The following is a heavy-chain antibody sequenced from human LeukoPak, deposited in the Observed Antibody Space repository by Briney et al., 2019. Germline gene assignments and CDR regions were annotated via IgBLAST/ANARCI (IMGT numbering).Heavy chain of an antibody. D-gene: IGHD5-24*01. CDR3: AKAGVEMATLISY. CDR1: GFTFSSYW. Sequence: GGSLRLSCAASGFTFSSYWMSWVRQAPGKGLEWVAQIKPDGSDKYYVDSVKGRFTISRDNAKNSLNLQMNSLRAEDTAVYYCAKAGVEMATLISYWGQGTLVTVSS. J-gene: IGHJ4*02. CDR2: IKPDGSDK. V-gene: IGHV3-7*01.